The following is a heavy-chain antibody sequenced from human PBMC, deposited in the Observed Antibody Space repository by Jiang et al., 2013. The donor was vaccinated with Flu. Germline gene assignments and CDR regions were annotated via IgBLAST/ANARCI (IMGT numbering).Heavy chain of an antibody. V-gene: IGHV3-15*01. CDR2: IKSKTDGGTT. CDR1: GFTFSNAW. J-gene: IGHJ4*02. CDR3: TTDYGGWYRGRDY. Sequence: EVQLLESGGGLVKPGESLRLSCAASGFTFSNAWMSWVRQAPGKGLEWVGRIKSKTDGGTTDYAAPVKGRFTISRDDSKNTLYLQMNSLKTEDTAVYYCTTDYGGWYRGRDYWGQGTLVTVSS. D-gene: IGHD6-19*01.